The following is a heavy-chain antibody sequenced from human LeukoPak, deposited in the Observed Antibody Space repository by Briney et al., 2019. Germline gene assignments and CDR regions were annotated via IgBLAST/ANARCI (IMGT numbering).Heavy chain of an antibody. CDR1: GYTFTGYY. D-gene: IGHD3-22*01. CDR2: INPNSGGT. V-gene: IGHV1-2*02. CDR3: ARVPTYYYDGGEDY. Sequence: GASVKVSCKASGYTFTGYYMHWVRQAPGQGLEWMGWINPNSGGTNYAQKFQGRVTMTRDTSISTAYMELSRLRSDDTAVYYCARVPTYYYDGGEDYWGQGTLVTVSS. J-gene: IGHJ4*02.